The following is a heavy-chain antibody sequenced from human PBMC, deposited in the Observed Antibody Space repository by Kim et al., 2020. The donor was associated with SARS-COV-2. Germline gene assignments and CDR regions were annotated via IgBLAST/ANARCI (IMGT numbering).Heavy chain of an antibody. CDR1: GGSISSSSYY. CDR3: ARAGMVTAIDFGY. D-gene: IGHD2-21*02. J-gene: IGHJ4*02. V-gene: IGHV4-39*07. CDR2: IYYSSNT. Sequence: SETLSLTCTVSGGSISSSSYYWVWIRPPTGKGLEWIGSIYYSSNTYYNPSLKSRVTISVDTSKNQFSLKLSSVTAAATAEYSCARAGMVTAIDFGYLGQG.